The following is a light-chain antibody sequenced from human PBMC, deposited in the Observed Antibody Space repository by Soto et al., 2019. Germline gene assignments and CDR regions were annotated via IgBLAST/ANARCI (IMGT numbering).Light chain of an antibody. J-gene: IGLJ1*01. Sequence: QSALTRPASVSGAPGQAISISCIGTSSDVGAFNYVSWYQHHPGKAPQLIIYDVTSRPSGVSNRFSASKSGNTASLTISGLQAEDEADYYCSSYTTRSTEVFGTGTKVTVL. CDR2: DVT. CDR1: SSDVGAFNY. V-gene: IGLV2-14*03. CDR3: SSYTTRSTEV.